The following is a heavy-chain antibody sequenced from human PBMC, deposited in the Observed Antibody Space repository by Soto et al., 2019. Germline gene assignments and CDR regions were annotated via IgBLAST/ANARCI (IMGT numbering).Heavy chain of an antibody. CDR3: ARMVRGYTIDYCHYMDG. J-gene: IGHJ6*03. V-gene: IGHV1-18*01. Sequence: QVQLVQSGAEVKKAGASVKVSCKASGYSFTSHGISWVRQAPGQGLEWMAWISASNGDTNYAQKFQGRATVTTNTSTSTSYMALSPLRSEDTAVLYCARMVRGYTIDYCHYMDGWGKGTAVNVSS. CDR1: GYSFTSHG. D-gene: IGHD3-10*01. CDR2: ISASNGDT.